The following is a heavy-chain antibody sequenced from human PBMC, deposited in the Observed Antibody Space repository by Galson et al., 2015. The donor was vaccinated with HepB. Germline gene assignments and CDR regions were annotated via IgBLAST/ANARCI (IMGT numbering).Heavy chain of an antibody. CDR3: ARARGYSSSWFDY. Sequence: SLRLSCAASGFTFSSYAMHWVRQAPGKGLEYVSAISSNGGSTYYANSVKGRFTISRDNSKNTLYLQVGSLRAEDMAVYYCARARGYSSSWFDYWGQGTLVTVSS. CDR2: ISSNGGST. D-gene: IGHD6-13*01. J-gene: IGHJ4*02. V-gene: IGHV3-64*01. CDR1: GFTFSSYA.